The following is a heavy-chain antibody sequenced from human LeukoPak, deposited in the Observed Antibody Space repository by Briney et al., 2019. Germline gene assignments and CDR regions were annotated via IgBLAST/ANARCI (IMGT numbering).Heavy chain of an antibody. J-gene: IGHJ3*02. CDR2: IYYSGST. CDR3: ARVGMITADAFDI. V-gene: IGHV4-31*03. CDR1: GGSISSGGYY. D-gene: IGHD3-16*01. Sequence: PSQTLSLTCTVSGGSISSGGYYWSWIRQHPGKGLEWIGYIYYSGSTYYNPSLKSRVTISVDTSKNQFSLKLSSVTAADTAVYYSARVGMITADAFDIWGQGTMVTVSS.